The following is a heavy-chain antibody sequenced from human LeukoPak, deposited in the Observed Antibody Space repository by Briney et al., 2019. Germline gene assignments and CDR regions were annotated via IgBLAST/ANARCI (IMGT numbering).Heavy chain of an antibody. CDR1: GFALYSYV. CDR2: IRYDGNNK. J-gene: IGHJ4*02. CDR3: AKERWNFGDDVFDC. D-gene: IGHD1-7*01. Sequence: GGSLCLSRAASGFALYSYVMHWVGQAPGKGLEWVAVIRYDGNNKYYADPVKGRFTISRDNSKNTLYLQMNSLRAEDTAVYYCAKERWNFGDDVFDCWGQETLVTVSS. V-gene: IGHV3-33*06.